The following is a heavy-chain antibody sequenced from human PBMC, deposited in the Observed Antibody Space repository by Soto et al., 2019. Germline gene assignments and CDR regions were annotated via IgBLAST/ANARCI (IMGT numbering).Heavy chain of an antibody. D-gene: IGHD1-26*01. Sequence: QITLKESGPPLVKPTQTLTLTCPYSGFSLTPSGAGVGWILQPPGKALEWLARISWKDDKRYNPGLESRLTITKDTSKNQVILTLTNMDPVDTATYFCAHRYGGNYYRWYFDSWGQGTLVTVSS. V-gene: IGHV2-5*01. J-gene: IGHJ4*02. CDR2: ISWKDDK. CDR1: GFSLTPSGAG. CDR3: AHRYGGNYYRWYFDS.